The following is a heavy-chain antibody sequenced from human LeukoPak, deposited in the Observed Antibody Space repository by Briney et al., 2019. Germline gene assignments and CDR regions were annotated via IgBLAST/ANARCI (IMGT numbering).Heavy chain of an antibody. CDR2: IYSGGST. V-gene: IGHV3-66*01. CDR3: ARDGGSSGWSGWFDP. J-gene: IGHJ5*02. D-gene: IGHD6-19*01. CDR1: GFTFSSYA. Sequence: GGSLRLSCAASGFTFSSYAMSWVRQAPGKGLEWVSLIYSGGSTYYADSVKGRFTISRDNSKNTLFLQMNSLRAEDTAVYYCARDGGSSGWSGWFDPWGQGTLVTVSS.